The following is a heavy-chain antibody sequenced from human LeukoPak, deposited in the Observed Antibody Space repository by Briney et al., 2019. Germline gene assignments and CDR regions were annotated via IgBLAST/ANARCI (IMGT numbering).Heavy chain of an antibody. D-gene: IGHD5-12*01. CDR1: VYTFTGYY. CDR3: ASVGYSGYEDAFDI. V-gene: IGHV1-2*06. J-gene: IGHJ3*02. CDR2: IKPKIGGT. Sequence: ASVKVSCKASVYTFTGYYMHSGRQALEQGLEWMGHIKPKIGGTNYAQKFQGRVTMTRDTSISTAYMELSRLRSDDTAVYYCASVGYSGYEDAFDIWGQGTMVTVSS.